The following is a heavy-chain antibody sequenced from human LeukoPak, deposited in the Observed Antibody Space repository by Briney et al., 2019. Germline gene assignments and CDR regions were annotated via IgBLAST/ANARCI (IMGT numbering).Heavy chain of an antibody. Sequence: GASVKVSCTASGYTFTSYDINWVRQTTGQGLEWMGWMNPNSGNTGYAQKFQGRVTMTRNTSISTAYMELSSLRSEDTAVYYCARDLSGGYGDYGYWFDPWGQGTLVTVSS. CDR3: ARDLSGGYGDYGYWFDP. J-gene: IGHJ5*02. CDR2: MNPNSGNT. V-gene: IGHV1-8*01. D-gene: IGHD4-17*01. CDR1: GYTFTSYD.